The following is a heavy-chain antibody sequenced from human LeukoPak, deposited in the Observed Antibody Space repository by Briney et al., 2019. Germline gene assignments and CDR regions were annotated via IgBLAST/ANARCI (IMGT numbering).Heavy chain of an antibody. CDR2: ISYDGSNK. Sequence: GGSLRLSCAASGFTFSSYAMHWVRQAPGKGLEWVAVISYDGSNKYYADSVKGRLTISRDNSKNTLYLQMNSLRPEDTAVYYCAKDGEGRYCSSTSCYDLDYWGQGTLVTVSS. D-gene: IGHD2-2*01. CDR3: AKDGEGRYCSSTSCYDLDY. J-gene: IGHJ4*02. V-gene: IGHV3-30-3*01. CDR1: GFTFSSYA.